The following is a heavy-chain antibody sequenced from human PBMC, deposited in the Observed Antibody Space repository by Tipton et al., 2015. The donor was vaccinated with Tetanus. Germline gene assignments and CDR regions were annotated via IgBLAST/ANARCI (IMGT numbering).Heavy chain of an antibody. CDR2: VSSTSSYI. J-gene: IGHJ4*02. Sequence: SLRLSCTVSGFTFSNYAMNWVRQAPGKGLEWVASVSSTSSYIYYADSLKGRFTISRDNAKNSLFLQMNSLRVEDTAVYYCVSGSALDYWGQGALVTVSS. CDR3: VSGSALDY. D-gene: IGHD6-25*01. V-gene: IGHV3-21*01. CDR1: GFTFSNYA.